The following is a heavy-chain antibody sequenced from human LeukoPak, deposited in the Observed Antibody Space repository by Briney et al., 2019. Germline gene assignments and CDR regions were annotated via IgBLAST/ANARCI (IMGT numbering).Heavy chain of an antibody. CDR1: GFTFSSYW. CDR2: IKQDGSEK. D-gene: IGHD3-22*01. V-gene: IGHV3-7*01. CDR3: ARDSLESYYYDSSGHDAFDI. J-gene: IGHJ3*02. Sequence: GGSLRLSCAASGFTFSSYWMSWVRQAPGEGLEWVANIKQDGSEKYYVDSVKGRFTISRDNAKNSLYLQMNSLRAEDTAVYYCARDSLESYYYDSSGHDAFDIWGQGTMVTVSS.